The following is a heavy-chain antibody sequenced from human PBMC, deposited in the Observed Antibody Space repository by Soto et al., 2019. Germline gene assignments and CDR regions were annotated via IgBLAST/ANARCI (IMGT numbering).Heavy chain of an antibody. D-gene: IGHD5-18*01. CDR3: ASGIQLWLRRINNGYSG. Sequence: QVQLVQSGAEVKKPESSVKVSCKAPGGTFSTYAISWVRQAPGQGLEWMRGIILMFGTANYAQRFQDRVPTTADASTITVYMELRSRRSEDTAVYFCASGIQLWLRRINNGYSGWGQGTLVTVSS. CDR2: IILMFGTA. V-gene: IGHV1-69*12. J-gene: IGHJ4*02. CDR1: GGTFSTYA.